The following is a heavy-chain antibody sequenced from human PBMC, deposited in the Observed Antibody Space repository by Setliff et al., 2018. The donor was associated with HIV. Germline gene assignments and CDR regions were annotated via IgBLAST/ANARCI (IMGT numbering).Heavy chain of an antibody. J-gene: IGHJ6*03. CDR3: AKMTPSYYFYMDA. V-gene: IGHV3-7*01. Sequence: GGSLRLSCAASGFAFSGHQMSWVRQAPGKGLEWVAKIKQAGSEKNYVDSVKGRFTISRDNAKNSLYLQMHSLRAEDTAIYYCAKMTPSYYFYMDAWGNGTTVTVSS. D-gene: IGHD2-15*01. CDR1: GFAFSGHQ. CDR2: IKQAGSEK.